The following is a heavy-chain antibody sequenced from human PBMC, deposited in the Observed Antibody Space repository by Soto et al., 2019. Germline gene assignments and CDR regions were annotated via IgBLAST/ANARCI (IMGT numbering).Heavy chain of an antibody. CDR3: ASESYYGDVARGYYGMDV. CDR1: GGTFSSYA. CDR2: IIPIFGTA. D-gene: IGHD4-17*01. Sequence: SVKVSCKVSGGTFSSYAISWVRQAPGQGLEWMGGIIPIFGTANYAQKFQGRVTITADESTSTAYMELSSLRSEDTAVYYCASESYYGDVARGYYGMDVWGQGTTVTVSS. V-gene: IGHV1-69*13. J-gene: IGHJ6*02.